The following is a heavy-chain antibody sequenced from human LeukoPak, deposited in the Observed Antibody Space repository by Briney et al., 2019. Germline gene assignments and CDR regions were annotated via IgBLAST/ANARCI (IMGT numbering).Heavy chain of an antibody. J-gene: IGHJ4*02. CDR3: ARQDPAGEYYFDH. V-gene: IGHV5-51*01. Sequence: GESLKISCKGSGYSFSIYWIGWVRQMPGKGLEWMGIIYPGDSDTRYSPSFQGQVTISADKSLSTAYLQWSSLKASDAAMYYCARQDPAGEYYFDHWGQGTLVTVST. CDR1: GYSFSIYW. D-gene: IGHD3-10*01. CDR2: IYPGDSDT.